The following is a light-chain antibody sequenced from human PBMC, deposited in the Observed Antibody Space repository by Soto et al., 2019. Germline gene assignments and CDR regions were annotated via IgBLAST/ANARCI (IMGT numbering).Light chain of an antibody. CDR1: QSISSNY. Sequence: EIVLSQSPGTLSLSPGERATLSCRASQSISSNYLAWYQQKPGQAPRLLIYGASTRATGIPDRFSGGGSGTDFTLTISRVEPEDFAVYYCQQYGRSLTFGGGTKVDIK. CDR3: QQYGRSLT. V-gene: IGKV3-20*01. J-gene: IGKJ4*01. CDR2: GAS.